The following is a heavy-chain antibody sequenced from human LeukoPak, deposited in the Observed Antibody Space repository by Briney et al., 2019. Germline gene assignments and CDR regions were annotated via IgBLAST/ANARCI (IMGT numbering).Heavy chain of an antibody. D-gene: IGHD3-9*01. V-gene: IGHV1-69*13. CDR2: IIPIFGTA. Sequence: ASVKVSCKASGGTFSSYAISWVRQAPGQGLEWMGGIIPIFGTANYAQKFQGRVTITADESTSTAYMELSSLRSEDTAVYYCARDRGQRRLHDWYYFDYWGQGTLVTVSS. J-gene: IGHJ4*02. CDR1: GGTFSSYA. CDR3: ARDRGQRRLHDWYYFDY.